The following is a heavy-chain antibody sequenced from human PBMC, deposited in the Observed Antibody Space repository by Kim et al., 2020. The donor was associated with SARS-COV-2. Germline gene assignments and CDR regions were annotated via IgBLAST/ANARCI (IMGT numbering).Heavy chain of an antibody. CDR1: GGSISSYY. CDR2: IYYSGGT. D-gene: IGHD2-21*02. J-gene: IGHJ6*02. CDR3: ARQGVSGDFAGAYQYYYGMDV. Sequence: SETLSLTCTVSGGSISSYYWSWIRQPPGKGLEWIGYIYYSGGTNYNPSLKSRVTISVDTSKNQFSLKLSSVTAADTAVYYCARQGVSGDFAGAYQYYYGMDVWGLGTTVTVSS. V-gene: IGHV4-59*08.